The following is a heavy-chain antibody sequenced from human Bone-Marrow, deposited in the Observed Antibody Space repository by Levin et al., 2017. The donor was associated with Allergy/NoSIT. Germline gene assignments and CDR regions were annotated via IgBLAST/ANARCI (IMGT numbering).Heavy chain of an antibody. V-gene: IGHV3-43*01. CDR3: AKDLSPRIAVTGNIEY. CDR1: GFTFNDYT. J-gene: IGHJ4*02. Sequence: GGSLRLSCAASGFTFNDYTMHWVRQAPQRGLEWVSLISWDASTTYYADSVRGRFTISRDNSKNALYLQMNSLTTEDTALHYCAKDLSPRIAVTGNIEYWGQGTLVTVSS. CDR2: ISWDASTT. D-gene: IGHD6-19*01.